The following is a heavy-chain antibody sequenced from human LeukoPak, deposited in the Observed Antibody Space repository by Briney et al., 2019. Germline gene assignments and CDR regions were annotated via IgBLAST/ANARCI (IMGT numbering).Heavy chain of an antibody. Sequence: PSETLSLTCAVYGGSFSGYYWSWIRQPPGKGLEWIGEINHSGSTNYNPSLKSRVTISVDTSRNQFSLKLSSVTAADTAVYYCARASGSFDAFDIWGQGTMVTVSS. CDR2: INHSGST. CDR3: ARASGSFDAFDI. J-gene: IGHJ3*02. CDR1: GGSFSGYY. D-gene: IGHD1-26*01. V-gene: IGHV4-34*01.